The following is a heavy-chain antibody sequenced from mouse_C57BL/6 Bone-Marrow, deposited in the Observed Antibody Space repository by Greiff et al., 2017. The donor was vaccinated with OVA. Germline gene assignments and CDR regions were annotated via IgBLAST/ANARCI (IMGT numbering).Heavy chain of an antibody. V-gene: IGHV5-4*01. CDR2: ISDGGSYT. CDR3: ARVITTVVATDAY. J-gene: IGHJ3*01. D-gene: IGHD1-1*01. CDR1: GFTFSSYA. Sequence: DVHLVESGGGLVKPGGSLKLSCAASGFTFSSYAMSWVRQTPEKRLEWVATISDGGSYTYYPDNVKGRFTISRDNAKNNLYLQMSHLKSEDTAMYYCARVITTVVATDAYWGQGTLVTVSA.